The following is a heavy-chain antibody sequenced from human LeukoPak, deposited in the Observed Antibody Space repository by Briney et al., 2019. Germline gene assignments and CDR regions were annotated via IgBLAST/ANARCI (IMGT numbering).Heavy chain of an antibody. V-gene: IGHV4-39*01. CDR1: GGSISSYY. Sequence: SETLSLTCTVSGGSISSYYWSWIRQPPGKGLEWIGSIYYSGSTYYNPSLKSRVTISVDTSKNQFSLKLSSVTAADTAVYYCARGVGLTQGGAFDFWGQGTLVTVSS. D-gene: IGHD3-16*01. CDR3: ARGVGLTQGGAFDF. J-gene: IGHJ4*02. CDR2: IYYSGST.